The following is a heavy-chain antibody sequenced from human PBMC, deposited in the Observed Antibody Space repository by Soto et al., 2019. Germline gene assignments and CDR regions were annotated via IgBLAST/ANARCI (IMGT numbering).Heavy chain of an antibody. V-gene: IGHV4-4*07. CDR3: ARENHGVVVVPAAIRWYYYGMDV. D-gene: IGHD2-2*02. CDR1: GGSISSYY. Sequence: QVQLQESGPGLVKPSETLSLTCTVSGGSISSYYWSWIRQPAGKGLEWIGRIYTSGSTNYNPSLKSRVTMSVDTSKNQFSLKLSSVTAADTAVYYCARENHGVVVVPAAIRWYYYGMDVWGQGTTVTVSS. J-gene: IGHJ6*02. CDR2: IYTSGST.